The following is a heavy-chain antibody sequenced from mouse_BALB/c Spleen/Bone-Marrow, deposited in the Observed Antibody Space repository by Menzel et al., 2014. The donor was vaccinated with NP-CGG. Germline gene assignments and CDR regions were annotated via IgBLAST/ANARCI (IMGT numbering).Heavy chain of an antibody. V-gene: IGHV4-1*02. CDR2: INPDSSTI. J-gene: IGHJ3*01. Sequence: EVMLVESGGGLVQPGGSLKLSCVASGFDFSRYWMSWVRQAPGEGLEWIGEINPDSSTINYTPSLKDKFIISRDNAKNTLYLQMSKVRSEDTALYYCARPGWGNYVFVYWGQGTLVTVST. D-gene: IGHD2-1*01. CDR1: GFDFSRYW. CDR3: ARPGWGNYVFVY.